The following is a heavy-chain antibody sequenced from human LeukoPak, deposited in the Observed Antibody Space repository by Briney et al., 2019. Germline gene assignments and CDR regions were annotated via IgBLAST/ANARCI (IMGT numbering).Heavy chain of an antibody. CDR2: ISYDGNSK. CDR1: GFTFSIYA. J-gene: IGHJ4*02. D-gene: IGHD3-10*01. V-gene: IGHV3-30-3*01. Sequence: GRSLRLSCAASGFTFSIYAMHWVRQAPGKGLEWVAVISYDGNSKYHADSVKGRFTISRDNSKNTLYLQMNSLRTEDTAVYYCARGGDYGSGSFRWRHFDYWGQGTLITVSS. CDR3: ARGGDYGSGSFRWRHFDY.